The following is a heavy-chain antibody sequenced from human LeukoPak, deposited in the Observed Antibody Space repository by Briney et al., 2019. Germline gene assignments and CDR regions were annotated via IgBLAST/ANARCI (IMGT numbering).Heavy chain of an antibody. CDR1: GSIVSNSY. J-gene: IGHJ4*02. CDR2: IYAGGEK. CDR3: ARLRGLANFDWLWD. V-gene: IGHV3-66*04. Sequence: GGSLRLSCAASGSIVSNSYITWVRQAPGKALEWVSVIYAGGEKFYADSVEDRFTISRDNSKNTVYLQMNGLRAEDTAIYYCARLRGLANFDWLWDWGQGTLVTVSS. D-gene: IGHD3-9*01.